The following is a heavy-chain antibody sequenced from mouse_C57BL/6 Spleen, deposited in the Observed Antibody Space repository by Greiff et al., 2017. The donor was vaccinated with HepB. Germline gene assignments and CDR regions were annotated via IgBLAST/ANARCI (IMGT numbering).Heavy chain of an antibody. CDR3: TTYPDYYGSSYGYFDV. CDR2: IDPENGDT. D-gene: IGHD1-1*01. V-gene: IGHV14-4*01. J-gene: IGHJ1*03. CDR1: GFNIKDDY. Sequence: VTLKVSGAELVRPGASVKLSCTASGFNIKDDYMHWVKQRPEQGLEWIGWIDPENGDTEYASKFQGKATITADTSSNTAYLQLSSLTSEDTAVYYCTTYPDYYGSSYGYFDVWGTGTTVTVSS.